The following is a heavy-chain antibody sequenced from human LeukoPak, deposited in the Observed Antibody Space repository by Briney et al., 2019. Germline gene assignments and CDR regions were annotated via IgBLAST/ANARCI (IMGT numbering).Heavy chain of an antibody. J-gene: IGHJ4*02. D-gene: IGHD3-3*01. CDR2: IHHSGST. Sequence: PSETLSLTCNVSGYSLTNTYYWGWIRQPPGKGLEWIGNIHHSGSTYHNPSLKSRVSISIDTSKNQFSLRLTSLNAADTAVYYCAREGPIRFLDQIGYWGQGILVTVSS. V-gene: IGHV4-38-2*02. CDR3: AREGPIRFLDQIGY. CDR1: GYSLTNTYY.